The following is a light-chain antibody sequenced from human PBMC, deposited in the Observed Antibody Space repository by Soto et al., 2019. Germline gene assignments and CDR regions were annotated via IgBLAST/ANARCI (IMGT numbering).Light chain of an antibody. V-gene: IGLV2-11*01. CDR2: DVA. CDR1: SSDVGGYNY. Sequence: QSALTQPRSVSGSPGQSVTISCTGTSSDVGGYNYVSWYQQHPAKAPKLMIYDVAKRPSGVPDRFSGSKSGNTASLTISGLQAEDEADYYCCSYAGSFVFGGGTKVTVL. CDR3: CSYAGSFV. J-gene: IGLJ2*01.